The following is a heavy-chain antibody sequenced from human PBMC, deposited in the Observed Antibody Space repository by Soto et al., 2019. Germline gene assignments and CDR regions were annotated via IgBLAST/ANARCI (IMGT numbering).Heavy chain of an antibody. CDR3: ARPPAGGGYAFDI. V-gene: IGHV3-30*04. CDR1: GFTFSSYA. J-gene: IGHJ3*02. D-gene: IGHD3-16*01. CDR2: ISYDGSNK. Sequence: GGSLRLSCAASGFTFSSYAMHWVRQAPGKGLEWVAVISYDGSNKYYADSVKGRFTISRDNSKNTLYLQMNSLRAEDTAVYYCARPPAGGGYAFDIWGQGTMVTVSS.